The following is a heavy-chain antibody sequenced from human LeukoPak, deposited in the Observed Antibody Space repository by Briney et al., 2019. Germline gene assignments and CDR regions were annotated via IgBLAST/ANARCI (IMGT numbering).Heavy chain of an antibody. J-gene: IGHJ4*02. Sequence: ASVKVSCKASGYTFTGYYMHWVRQAPGQGLEWMGWINPNTGGTNYAQKFQGRVTMTEDTSTDTAYMELSSLRSEDTAVYYCATVSGSYYFFDYWGQGTLVTVSS. V-gene: IGHV1-2*02. CDR2: INPNTGGT. CDR1: GYTFTGYY. CDR3: ATVSGSYYFFDY. D-gene: IGHD1-26*01.